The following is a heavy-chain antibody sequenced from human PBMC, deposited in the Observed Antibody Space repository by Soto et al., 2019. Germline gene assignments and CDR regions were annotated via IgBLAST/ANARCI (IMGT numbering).Heavy chain of an antibody. V-gene: IGHV3-9*01. D-gene: IGHD3-10*01. CDR2: ISWNSGSI. CDR3: AKGMVRGSRGAFDI. CDR1: GFTFDDYA. Sequence: GGSLRLSCAASGFTFDDYAMHWVRQAPGKGLEWVSGISWNSGSIGYADSVKGRFTISRDNAKNSLYLQMNSLGAEDTALYYCAKGMVRGSRGAFDIWGQGTMVTVSS. J-gene: IGHJ3*02.